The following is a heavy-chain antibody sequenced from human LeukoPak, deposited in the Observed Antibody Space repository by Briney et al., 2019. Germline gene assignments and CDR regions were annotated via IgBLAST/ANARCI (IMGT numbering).Heavy chain of an antibody. V-gene: IGHV3-11*01. Sequence: GGSLRLSCAASGFTFSDYYMSLIRQAPGKGLEWVSYISSSGSTIYYADSVKGRFTISRDNAKNSLYLQMNSLRAEDTAVYYCARDSGVVSGSYRYYYYYYGMDVWGQGTTVTVSS. D-gene: IGHD1-26*01. CDR2: ISSSGSTI. CDR3: ARDSGVVSGSYRYYYYYYGMDV. CDR1: GFTFSDYY. J-gene: IGHJ6*02.